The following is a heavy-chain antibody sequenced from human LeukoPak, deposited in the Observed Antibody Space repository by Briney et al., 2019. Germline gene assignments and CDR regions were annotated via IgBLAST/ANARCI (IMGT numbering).Heavy chain of an antibody. V-gene: IGHV1-2*02. J-gene: IGHJ6*04. CDR1: GYTFTSYY. CDR3: ARGSFWSGYTGLLDV. Sequence: ASVKVSCKASGYTFTSYYMHWVRQAPGQGLEWMGWINPNSGGTNYAQKFQGRVTMTRDTSISTAYMELSRLRSDDTAVYYCARGSFWSGYTGLLDVWGKGTTVTVSS. CDR2: INPNSGGT. D-gene: IGHD3-3*01.